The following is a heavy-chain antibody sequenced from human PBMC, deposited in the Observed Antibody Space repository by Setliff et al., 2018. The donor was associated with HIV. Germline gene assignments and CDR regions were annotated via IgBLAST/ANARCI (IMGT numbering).Heavy chain of an antibody. Sequence: SVKVSCKASGGTLNNDAISWVRQAPGQGLEWMGGIVPVLGITNYSPKFQGRVTITTDESTTTAYMDLSSLRSEDTAVYYCARDRLGHIDRPYFDYWGQGTLVTVSS. J-gene: IGHJ4*02. V-gene: IGHV1-69*10. CDR1: GGTLNNDA. D-gene: IGHD2-21*01. CDR2: IVPVLGIT. CDR3: ARDRLGHIDRPYFDY.